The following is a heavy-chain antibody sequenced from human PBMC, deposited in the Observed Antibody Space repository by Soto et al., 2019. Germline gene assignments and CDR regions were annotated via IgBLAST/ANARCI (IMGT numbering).Heavy chain of an antibody. V-gene: IGHV1-18*01. J-gene: IGHJ6*02. D-gene: IGHD3-3*01. CDR2: ISAYNGNT. CDR3: ARDKYYDFWSGYYLAYYYGMDV. CDR1: GYTFTSYD. Sequence: ASVKVSCKASGYTFTSYDISWVRQAPGQGLEWMGWISAYNGNTNYAQKLQGRVTMTTDTSTSTAYMELRSLRSDDTAVYYCARDKYYDFWSGYYLAYYYGMDVWGQGTTVTVSS.